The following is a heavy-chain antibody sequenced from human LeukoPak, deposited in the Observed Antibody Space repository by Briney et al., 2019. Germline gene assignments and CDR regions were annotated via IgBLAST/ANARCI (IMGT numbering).Heavy chain of an antibody. CDR3: ARGNFSAYDI. CDR1: GFTFSRHW. J-gene: IGHJ3*02. V-gene: IGHV3-7*05. Sequence: GGSLRLSCAASGFTFSRHWMSWVREAPGKGLEWVANIKQDGSEKYYVDSVKGRFTISRDNAKNSLYLQMNSLRAEDTAVYYCARGNFSAYDIWGQGTMVTVSS. CDR2: IKQDGSEK. D-gene: IGHD2/OR15-2a*01.